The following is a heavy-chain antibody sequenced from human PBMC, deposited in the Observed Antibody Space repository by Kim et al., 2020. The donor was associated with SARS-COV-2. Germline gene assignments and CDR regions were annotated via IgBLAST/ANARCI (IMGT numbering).Heavy chain of an antibody. J-gene: IGHJ4*02. Sequence: ADSVEGRLTISRDNARNSVYLQMNSLRAEDTAIYYCVSVHFYTFNKWGQGTLVTVSS. CDR3: VSVHFYTFNK. D-gene: IGHD3-3*02. V-gene: IGHV3-11*03.